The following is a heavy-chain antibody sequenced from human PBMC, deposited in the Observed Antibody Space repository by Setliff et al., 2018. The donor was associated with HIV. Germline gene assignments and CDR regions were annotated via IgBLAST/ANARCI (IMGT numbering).Heavy chain of an antibody. CDR1: GNSIGSGYY. CDR2: IYYNGNI. Sequence: ASETLSLTCAVSGNSIGSGYYWGWIRQPPGKGLEWIASIYYNGNIYYNPSLKSRVTITMDTSKNQFSLKLSSVTAADTAVCSCVRHLSEMAMVDHWGQGTLVTVSS. J-gene: IGHJ4*02. V-gene: IGHV4-38-2*01. CDR3: VRHLSEMAMVDH.